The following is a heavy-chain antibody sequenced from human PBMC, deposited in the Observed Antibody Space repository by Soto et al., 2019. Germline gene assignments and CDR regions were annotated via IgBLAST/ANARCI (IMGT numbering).Heavy chain of an antibody. Sequence: QLQLQESGPGLVKPSETLSLTCTVSGGSISSSSYYWGWIRQPPGKGLEWIGSIYYSGSTYYNPSLKSRVTISVDTSKNQFSLKLSSVTAADTAVYYCASNLITMIVVVIPWGFDYWGQGTLVTVSS. CDR2: IYYSGST. CDR1: GGSISSSSYY. D-gene: IGHD3-22*01. J-gene: IGHJ4*02. CDR3: ASNLITMIVVVIPWGFDY. V-gene: IGHV4-39*01.